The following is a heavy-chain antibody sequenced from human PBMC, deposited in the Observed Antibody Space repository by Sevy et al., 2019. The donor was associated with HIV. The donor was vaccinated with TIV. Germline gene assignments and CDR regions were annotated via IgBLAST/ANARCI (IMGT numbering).Heavy chain of an antibody. V-gene: IGHV3-30-3*01. CDR1: GFSFNTHA. CDR2: ISYDGSAK. CDR3: AREGGHTSAWMPGKY. Sequence: GGSLRLSCAASGFSFNTHAMHWVRQAPGKGLDWVALISYDGSAKYYADSVKGRFTVSRDDSKNTLYLQMNSLRPEDSAVYYCAREGGHTSAWMPGKYWGQGTQVTVSS. J-gene: IGHJ4*02. D-gene: IGHD6-19*01.